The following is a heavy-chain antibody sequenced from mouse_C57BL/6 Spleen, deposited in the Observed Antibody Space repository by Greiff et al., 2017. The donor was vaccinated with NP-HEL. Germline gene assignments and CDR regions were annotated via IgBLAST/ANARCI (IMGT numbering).Heavy chain of an antibody. CDR3: ARYYSNYASYYYAMDY. CDR1: GYSITSGYY. Sequence: VQLQQSGPGLVKPSQSLSLTCSVTGYSITSGYYWNWIRQFPGNKLEWMGYISYDGSNNYNPSLKNRISITRDTSKNQFFLKLNSVTTEDTATYYCARYYSNYASYYYAMDYWGQGTSVTVSS. D-gene: IGHD2-5*01. CDR2: ISYDGSN. J-gene: IGHJ4*01. V-gene: IGHV3-6*01.